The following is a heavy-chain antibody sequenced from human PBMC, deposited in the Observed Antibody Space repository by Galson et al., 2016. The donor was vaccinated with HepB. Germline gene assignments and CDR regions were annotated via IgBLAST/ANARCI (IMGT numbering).Heavy chain of an antibody. CDR1: GFSFSSHG. J-gene: IGHJ4*02. CDR2: VSYDGYHD. CDR3: ARDIGHDRTWQDCFDS. V-gene: IGHV3-30*03. D-gene: IGHD2-15*01. Sequence: SLRLSCAASGFSFSSHGMHWVRQAPGKGLQWVAVVSYDGYHDRYVGAVKGRFTISRDNSKDTLFLQMNRLRAEDTAVYYCARDIGHDRTWQDCFDSWGQGTLVTVSS.